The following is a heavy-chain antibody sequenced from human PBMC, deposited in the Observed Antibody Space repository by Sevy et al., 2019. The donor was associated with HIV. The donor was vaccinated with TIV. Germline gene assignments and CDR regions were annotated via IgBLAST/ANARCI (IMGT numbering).Heavy chain of an antibody. J-gene: IGHJ6*02. CDR1: GFAFSGST. CDR3: TGGAPYPMDV. D-gene: IGHD3-10*01. V-gene: IGHV3-73*01. Sequence: GGSLRLSCAASGFAFSGSTVHWVRQASGKGLEWVGRIRSKAYNFAITYAASRKGRFTISRDDSKNTAYLQLHGLKTEDTAVYYCTGGAPYPMDVWGQGTTVTVSS. CDR2: IRSKAYNFAI.